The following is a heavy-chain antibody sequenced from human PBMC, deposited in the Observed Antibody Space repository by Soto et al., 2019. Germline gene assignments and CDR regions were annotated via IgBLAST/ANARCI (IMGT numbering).Heavy chain of an antibody. Sequence: QVQLQESGPGLVKPSETLSLTCTVSGGSISNYYWTWIRQPAGKGLEWIGRIYTSGSTNYNPSLKSRVTMSVDTSKRQFSLELSSVTAADTAIYYCASRYCSCTACYGYLEYRAQGTLVTVSS. CDR1: GGSISNYY. D-gene: IGHD2-2*01. J-gene: IGHJ4*02. CDR2: IYTSGST. CDR3: ASRYCSCTACYGYLEY. V-gene: IGHV4-4*07.